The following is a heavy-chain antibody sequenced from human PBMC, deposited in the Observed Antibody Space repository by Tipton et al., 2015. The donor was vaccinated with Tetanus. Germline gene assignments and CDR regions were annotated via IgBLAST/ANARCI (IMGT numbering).Heavy chain of an antibody. CDR2: IYYSGTT. CDR1: GGSISTRNYF. Sequence: TLSLTCTVSGGSISTRNYFWGWIRQPPGKGLEWIGNIYYSGTTYYNASLESRVTISMDTSKNQFSMKLTSVTAADTAVYYCATQTDNWFDPWGQGTLVTVSS. J-gene: IGHJ5*02. CDR3: ATQTDNWFDP. V-gene: IGHV4-39*01.